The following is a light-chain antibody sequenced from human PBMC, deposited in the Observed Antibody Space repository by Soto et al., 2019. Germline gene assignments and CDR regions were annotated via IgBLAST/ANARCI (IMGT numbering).Light chain of an antibody. J-gene: IGLJ2*01. V-gene: IGLV2-8*01. Sequence: QSALTQPPSASGSPGQSVTISCTGTSSDVGGYNYVSWYQQHPGKAPKLMIYEVSKRPSGVPDRFSGSKSGNTASLTVSGLQAEDEADYYGSSYAGSNTLGGVFGGGTKLTVL. CDR2: EVS. CDR1: SSDVGGYNY. CDR3: SSYAGSNTLGGV.